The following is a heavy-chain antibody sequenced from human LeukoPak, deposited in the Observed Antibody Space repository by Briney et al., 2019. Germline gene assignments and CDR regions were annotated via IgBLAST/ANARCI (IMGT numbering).Heavy chain of an antibody. Sequence: ASVKVSCKASGYTFTSYYMHWVRQAPGQGLEWMGIINPSGGSTSYAQKFQGRVTMTRDTSTSTVYMELSSLRSEDTAVYYCARDHVTVIVVVNLFGMDVWGQGTTVTVSS. CDR3: ARDHVTVIVVVNLFGMDV. J-gene: IGHJ6*02. CDR2: INPSGGST. CDR1: GYTFTSYY. V-gene: IGHV1-46*01. D-gene: IGHD3-22*01.